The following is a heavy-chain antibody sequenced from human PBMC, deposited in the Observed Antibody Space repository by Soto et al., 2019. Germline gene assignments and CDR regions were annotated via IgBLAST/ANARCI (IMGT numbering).Heavy chain of an antibody. CDR3: VRYYFVTSGYSNWFDS. Sequence: SETLSLTCTVSGGSIRTSYWSWIRQPPGKGLEWIGYTYNSGSTNYNPSLKSRVTISVDTSTNQFSLRLSSVTAADTAKYFCVRYYFVTSGYSNWFDSWGPGTLVTVSS. J-gene: IGHJ5*01. CDR1: GGSIRTSY. V-gene: IGHV4-59*12. D-gene: IGHD3-22*01. CDR2: TYNSGST.